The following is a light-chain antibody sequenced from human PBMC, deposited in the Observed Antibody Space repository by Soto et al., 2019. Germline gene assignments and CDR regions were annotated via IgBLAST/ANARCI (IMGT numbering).Light chain of an antibody. CDR1: QSVSSS. Sequence: EIVMTQSPATLSVSPGERATLSCRASQSVSSSLAWYQQKPGQAPRLLIYGTSTRATGIPARFTGSGSATDFSLTITSLEPEDFAVYYCQQRAKWPSTFGPGTKVEMK. CDR2: GTS. J-gene: IGKJ2*02. V-gene: IGKV3-11*01. CDR3: QQRAKWPST.